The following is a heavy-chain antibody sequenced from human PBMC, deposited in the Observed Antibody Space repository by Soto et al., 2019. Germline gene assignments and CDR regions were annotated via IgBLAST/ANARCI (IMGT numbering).Heavy chain of an antibody. CDR1: GYTFTSYA. J-gene: IGHJ5*02. V-gene: IGHV1-3*01. D-gene: IGHD2-15*01. CDR3: ARAKDIVVVVAATPSLGWFDP. CDR2: INAGNGNT. Sequence: ASVKVSCKASGYTFTSYAMHWVRQAPGQRLEWMGWINAGNGNTKYSQKFQGRVTITRDTSASTAYMELSSLRSEDTAVYYCARAKDIVVVVAATPSLGWFDPWGQGTLVTVSS.